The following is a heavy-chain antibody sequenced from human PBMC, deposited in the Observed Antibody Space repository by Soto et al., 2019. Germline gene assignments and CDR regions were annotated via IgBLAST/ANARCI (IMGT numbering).Heavy chain of an antibody. V-gene: IGHV1-58*02. CDR3: AAEVQIVGAPGSCGMDV. Sequence: QMQLVQSGPEVKKPGTSVKVSCKASGFTFTSSAMQWVRQARGQRLEWIGWIVVGSGNTNYAQKFQERVTITRDMSTSADYMELRSLRSEDTAVYYCAAEVQIVGAPGSCGMDVWGQGTTVTVSS. D-gene: IGHD1-26*01. J-gene: IGHJ6*02. CDR2: IVVGSGNT. CDR1: GFTFTSSA.